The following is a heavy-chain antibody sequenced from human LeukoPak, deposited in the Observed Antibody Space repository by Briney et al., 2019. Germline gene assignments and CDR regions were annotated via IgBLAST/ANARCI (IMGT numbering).Heavy chain of an antibody. CDR1: GDSVTTYY. CDR3: ARDGSNWSNDYYHGVDV. D-gene: IGHD4-11*01. J-gene: IGHJ6*02. Sequence: SETLSLTCTVSGDSVTTYYWSWIRQPPGKGLEWLGYVYYSGSATYNPSLKSRVTISVDTSKNHFSLRLSSVTAADTAVYYCARDGSNWSNDYYHGVDVWGQGTTVTVSS. V-gene: IGHV4-59*02. CDR2: VYYSGSA.